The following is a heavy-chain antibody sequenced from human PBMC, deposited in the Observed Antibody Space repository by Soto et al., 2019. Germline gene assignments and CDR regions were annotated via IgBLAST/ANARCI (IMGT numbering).Heavy chain of an antibody. J-gene: IGHJ4*02. V-gene: IGHV1-8*02. CDR2: MTPNSGDT. CDR1: GYTFTSYD. CDR3: ARNLYTTGSFDH. D-gene: IGHD4-17*01. Sequence: QVQLVQSGAEVKKPGASVKVSCKASGYTFTSYDINWVRQAPGQGLEWVGWMTPNSGDTGYAQTSPGRVTLTRDASRSTAYMELSSLTSAHTAVYYCARNLYTTGSFDHWGQGTLVTVSS.